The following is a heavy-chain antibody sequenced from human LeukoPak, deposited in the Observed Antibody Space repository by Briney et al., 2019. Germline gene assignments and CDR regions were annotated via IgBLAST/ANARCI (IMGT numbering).Heavy chain of an antibody. Sequence: GGSLRLSCAASGFTFSSYAMSSVRQAPGKGLEWVSAISGSGGSTYYADSVKGRFTISRDNSKNTLYLQMNSLRAEDTAVYYCAKSGYYYGSGSYPRGYFDYWGQGTLVTVSS. D-gene: IGHD3-10*01. CDR2: ISGSGGST. J-gene: IGHJ4*02. V-gene: IGHV3-23*01. CDR3: AKSGYYYGSGSYPRGYFDY. CDR1: GFTFSSYA.